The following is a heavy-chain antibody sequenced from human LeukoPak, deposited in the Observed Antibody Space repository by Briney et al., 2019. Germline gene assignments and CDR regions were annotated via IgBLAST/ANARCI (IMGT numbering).Heavy chain of an antibody. CDR2: IWYDGSNK. V-gene: IGHV3-33*01. CDR3: ARDPSNTSRGYSYGSPFDY. D-gene: IGHD5-18*01. J-gene: IGHJ4*02. CDR1: GFTFSSYG. Sequence: GGSLRLSCAASGFTFSSYGMHWVRQAPGKGLEWVAVIWYDGSNKYYADSVKGRFTISRDNSKNTLYLQMNSLRAEDTAVYYCARDPSNTSRGYSYGSPFDYWGQGTLVTVSS.